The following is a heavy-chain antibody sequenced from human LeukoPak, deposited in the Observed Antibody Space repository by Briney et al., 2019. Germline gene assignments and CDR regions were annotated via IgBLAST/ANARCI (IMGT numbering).Heavy chain of an antibody. CDR3: VQNGGRYFDY. V-gene: IGHV3-30*02. CDR2: IRDDGRKK. J-gene: IGHJ4*02. D-gene: IGHD2-15*01. CDR1: GFTFSSYG. Sequence: PGGSLRLSCAASGFTFSSYGTHWGRQAPGKGVEGVAFIRDDGRKKYYADSVKGRFTISRDNSKNTLYLQMNSLRAEDTAVYYCVQNGGRYFDYWGQGTLVTVSS.